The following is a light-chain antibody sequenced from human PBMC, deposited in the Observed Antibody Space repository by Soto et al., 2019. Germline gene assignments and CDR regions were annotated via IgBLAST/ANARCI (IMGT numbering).Light chain of an antibody. Sequence: QMTQSPPFFSPFFGDRVTITPQASQGINKYLNWFQQKPGKAPKLLIYDASNLQIGVPSRFSGSGSGTEFTLTISSLQSQDFAVYDCQQFNNRPQTFGQGTKVDIK. CDR2: DAS. V-gene: IGKV1-33*01. CDR3: QQFNNRPQT. J-gene: IGKJ1*01. CDR1: QGINKY.